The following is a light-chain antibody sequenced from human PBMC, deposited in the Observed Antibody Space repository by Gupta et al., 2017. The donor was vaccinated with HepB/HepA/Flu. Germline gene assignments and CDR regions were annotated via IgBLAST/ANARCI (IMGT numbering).Light chain of an antibody. CDR2: AAS. J-gene: IGKJ2*01. V-gene: IGKV3-20*01. CDR1: QSVRSNY. Sequence: EIVLTQSPGTLSLSPGERATLSCRASQSVRSNYLAWYQQKPGQAPRLLIYAASSRATGIPDRFSGSGSGTDFTLTISRLEPEDFAVYYCQQYGSLLYTFGQGTKLEIK. CDR3: QQYGSLLYT.